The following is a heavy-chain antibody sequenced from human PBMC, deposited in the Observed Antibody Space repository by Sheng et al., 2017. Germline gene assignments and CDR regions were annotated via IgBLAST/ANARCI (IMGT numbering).Heavy chain of an antibody. CDR1: GFTFSSYA. CDR3: ARDLRNYYGSGTPGGFDY. CDR2: ISYDGSNK. D-gene: IGHD3-10*01. J-gene: IGHJ4*02. V-gene: IGHV3-30-3*01. Sequence: QVQLVESGGGVVQPGRSLRLSCAASGFTFSSYAMHWVRQAPGKGLEWVAVISYDGSNKYYADSVKGRFTISRDNSKNTLYLQMNSLRAEDTAVYYCARDLRNYYGSGTPGGFDYWGQGTLVTVSS.